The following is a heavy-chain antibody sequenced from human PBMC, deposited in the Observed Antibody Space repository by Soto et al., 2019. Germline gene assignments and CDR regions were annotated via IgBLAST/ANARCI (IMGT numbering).Heavy chain of an antibody. J-gene: IGHJ4*02. CDR1: GFNFPGYS. CDR2: ISSGSHYI. CDR3: ARDQSQGQMLLPYFDY. V-gene: IGHV3-21*04. D-gene: IGHD3-10*02. Sequence: VQLGESGGGLVKPGGSLRLSCAASGFNFPGYSMNWVRQAPGKGLEGVASISSGSHYIYYADSVRGRFTTYRDNAGDSLYLQMNSLRAGDTAVYFCARDQSQGQMLLPYFDYWGQGTLVTVSS.